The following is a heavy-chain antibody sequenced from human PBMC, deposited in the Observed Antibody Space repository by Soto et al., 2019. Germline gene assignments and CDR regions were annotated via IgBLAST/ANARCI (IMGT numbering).Heavy chain of an antibody. CDR2: IGDSGHTT. Sequence: EVQLLESGGGLVQPGGSLRLSCAASGFTFSSYAMSWVRQAPGKGLEWLSAIGDSGHTTYYADSVKGRSTISRDNSKNTLYLQMNSLRVEDTAVYYCAKRPIVAPGYFDYWGQGTLVTVSS. D-gene: IGHD2-2*01. V-gene: IGHV3-23*01. CDR1: GFTFSSYA. CDR3: AKRPIVAPGYFDY. J-gene: IGHJ4*02.